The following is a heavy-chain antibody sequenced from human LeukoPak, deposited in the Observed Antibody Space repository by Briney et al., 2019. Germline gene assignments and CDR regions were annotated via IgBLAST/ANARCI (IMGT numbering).Heavy chain of an antibody. V-gene: IGHV4-38-2*02. J-gene: IGHJ4*02. D-gene: IGHD6-13*01. CDR2: IYTSGTT. Sequence: SETLSLTCTVSGYSISSGYYWGWIRQPAGKGLEWIGRIYTSGTTHYNPSLKSRVTISVDTSKNQFSLKLSSVTAADTAVYYCARGVAPSTAAAGTILSFDYWGQGTLVTVSS. CDR1: GYSISSGYY. CDR3: ARGVAPSTAAAGTILSFDY.